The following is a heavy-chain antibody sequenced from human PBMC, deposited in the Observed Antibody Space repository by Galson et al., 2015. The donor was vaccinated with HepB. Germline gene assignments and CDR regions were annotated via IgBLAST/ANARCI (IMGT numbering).Heavy chain of an antibody. V-gene: IGHV1-69*13. J-gene: IGHJ4*02. CDR3: ARGSAYFDY. Sequence: SVKVSCKASGGTFNTYAMNWVRQAPGQGLEWVGGIIPLFGTAYYSQRFQGRVTITADGSTTTAYLELSSLTSDDTAVYYCARGSAYFDYWGQGTQVTVSS. CDR2: IIPLFGTA. CDR1: GGTFNTYA.